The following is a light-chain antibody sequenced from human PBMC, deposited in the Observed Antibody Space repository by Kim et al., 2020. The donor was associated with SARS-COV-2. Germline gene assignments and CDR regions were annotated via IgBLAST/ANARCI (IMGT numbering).Light chain of an antibody. J-gene: IGLJ3*02. CDR2: RND. CDR1: NNNIGTQG. Sequence: QTATLTCTGNNNNIGTQGAAWLQQHQGHPPKLLSYRNDKRPSGISERLSASRSGNTASLTITRLQPEDEADYYCSSWDSSLSVWVFGGGTQLTVL. CDR3: SSWDSSLSVWV. V-gene: IGLV10-54*01.